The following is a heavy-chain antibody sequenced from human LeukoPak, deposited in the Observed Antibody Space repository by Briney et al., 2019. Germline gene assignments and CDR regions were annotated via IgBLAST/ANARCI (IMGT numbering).Heavy chain of an antibody. J-gene: IGHJ4*02. Sequence: SETLSLTCTVSGGSISSYYWSWIRQPPGKGLEWIGYIYYSRSTNYNPSLKSRVTISVDTSKNQFSLKLSSVTAADTAVYYCARDDSSGYYPDYWGQGTLVTVSS. CDR1: GGSISSYY. V-gene: IGHV4-59*01. D-gene: IGHD3-22*01. CDR2: IYYSRST. CDR3: ARDDSSGYYPDY.